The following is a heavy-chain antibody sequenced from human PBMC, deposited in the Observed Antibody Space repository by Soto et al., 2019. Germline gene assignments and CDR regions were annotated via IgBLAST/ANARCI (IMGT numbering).Heavy chain of an antibody. Sequence: QLLESGPGLVKPSETLSLTCTVSGGSISSSSYYWGWIRQPPGKGLEWIGSIYYSGSTYYNPSLKSRVTISVDTSKNQFSLKLSSVTAADTAVYYCARRRNFWSGAGGMDVWGQGTTVTVSS. CDR2: IYYSGST. D-gene: IGHD3-3*01. CDR1: GGSISSSSYY. CDR3: ARRRNFWSGAGGMDV. V-gene: IGHV4-39*01. J-gene: IGHJ6*02.